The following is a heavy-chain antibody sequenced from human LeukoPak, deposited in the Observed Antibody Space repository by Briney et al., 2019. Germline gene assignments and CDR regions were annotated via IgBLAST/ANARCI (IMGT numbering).Heavy chain of an antibody. CDR1: GGSISSYY. CDR2: IYYSGST. J-gene: IGHJ5*02. V-gene: IGHV4-59*01. D-gene: IGHD3-16*02. CDR3: ARGEYDYVWGSYRLDP. Sequence: SETLSLTCTVSGGSISSYYWSWIRQPPGKGLEWIGYIYYSGSTNYNPSLKSRVTISEDTSKNQFSLKLSSVTAADTAVYYCARGEYDYVWGSYRLDPWGQGTLVTVSS.